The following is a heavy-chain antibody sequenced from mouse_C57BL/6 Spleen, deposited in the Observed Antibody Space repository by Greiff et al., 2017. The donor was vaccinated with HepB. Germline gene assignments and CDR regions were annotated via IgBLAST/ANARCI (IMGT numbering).Heavy chain of an antibody. CDR2: FHPYNDDT. CDR1: GYTFTTYP. J-gene: IGHJ3*01. D-gene: IGHD2-5*01. V-gene: IGHV1-47*01. CDR3: ATYSNYGAWFAY. Sequence: VKLQQSGAELVKPGASVKMSCKASGYTFTTYPIEWMKQNHGKSLEWIGNFHPYNDDTKYNEKFKGKATLTVEKSSSTVYLELSRLTSDDSAVYYCATYSNYGAWFAYWGQGTLVTVSA.